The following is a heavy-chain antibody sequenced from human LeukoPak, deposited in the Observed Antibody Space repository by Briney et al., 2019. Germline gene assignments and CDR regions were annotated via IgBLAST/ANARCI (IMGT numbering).Heavy chain of an antibody. Sequence: ASAKISSKVSGDTLTELSMHWVRRAPGKGLEWMGGFDPEDGETIYAQKFQGRVTMTEDTSTDTAYMELSSLRSEDTAVYYCATAKPYSGSYYFDYWGQGTLVTVSS. V-gene: IGHV1-24*01. CDR3: ATAKPYSGSYYFDY. CDR1: GDTLTELS. J-gene: IGHJ4*02. CDR2: FDPEDGET. D-gene: IGHD1-26*01.